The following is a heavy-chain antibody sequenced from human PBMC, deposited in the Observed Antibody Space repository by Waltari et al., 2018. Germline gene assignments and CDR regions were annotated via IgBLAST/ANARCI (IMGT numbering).Heavy chain of an antibody. J-gene: IGHJ4*02. D-gene: IGHD3-9*01. CDR3: ARTSTYDILTGYYITYFDY. Sequence: EWMGGIIPIFGTANYAQKFQGRVTITADESTSTAYMELSSLRSEDTAVYYCARTSTYDILTGYYITYFDYWGQGTLVTVSS. CDR2: IIPIFGTA. V-gene: IGHV1-69*01.